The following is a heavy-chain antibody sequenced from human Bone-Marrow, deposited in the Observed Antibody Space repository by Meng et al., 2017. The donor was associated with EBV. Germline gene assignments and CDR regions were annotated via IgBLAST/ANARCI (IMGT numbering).Heavy chain of an antibody. V-gene: IGHV3-23*01. D-gene: IGHD4-23*01. J-gene: IGHJ1*01. CDR2: ISASGGT. CDR1: GFTFSSYV. Sequence: VLRLGSGGGLVPAGGSLRLSCAASGFTFSSYVMRWVRQAPGKGLEWISTISASGGTYYADSVKGRFTISRDSSKNTLFLQMNSLRAEDTAVYYCAKGGGNSAAEYFQHWGQGTLVTVSS. CDR3: AKGGGNSAAEYFQH.